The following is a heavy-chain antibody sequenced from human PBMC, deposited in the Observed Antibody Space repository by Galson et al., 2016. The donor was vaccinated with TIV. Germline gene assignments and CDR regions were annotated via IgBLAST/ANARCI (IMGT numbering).Heavy chain of an antibody. V-gene: IGHV5-51*01. D-gene: IGHD2-15*01. Sequence: QSGAEVKKPGESLRISCKGVGYFFSNYWIGWVRQMPGKGLEWMGIIYPGDSDVRYSPASQGRVTISADKSINTAYLQWRSLKASDTAMYYCTRPLVSATPVNGFAVWGHGTMVTVSS. J-gene: IGHJ3*01. CDR1: GYFFSNYW. CDR3: TRPLVSATPVNGFAV. CDR2: IYPGDSDV.